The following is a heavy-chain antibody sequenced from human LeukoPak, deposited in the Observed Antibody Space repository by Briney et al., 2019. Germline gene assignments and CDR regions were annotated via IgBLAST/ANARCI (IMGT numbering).Heavy chain of an antibody. J-gene: IGHJ4*02. V-gene: IGHV4-39*02. CDR2: IYYSGST. D-gene: IGHD4-23*01. CDR3: AREVTDAPYYFDY. Sequence: SETLSLTCTVSGGSISSSSYYWGWIRQPPGKGLEWIGSIYYSGSTYYNPSLKSRVTISVDTSKNQFSLKLTSVTAADTAMYYCAREVTDAPYYFDYWGQGILVTVSS. CDR1: GGSISSSSYY.